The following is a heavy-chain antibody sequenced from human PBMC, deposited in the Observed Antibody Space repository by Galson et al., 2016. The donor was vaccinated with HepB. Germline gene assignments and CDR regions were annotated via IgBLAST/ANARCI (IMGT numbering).Heavy chain of an antibody. CDR2: MSPNSGER. CDR3: ARPFVQGIGGDPFDL. CDR1: GYTFDVYD. Sequence: SVKVSCKASGYTFDVYDIHWVRQVAGQGLQWMAWMSPNSGERVYAQQFQGRVTVTMDISISTVYLELSNLTSQDAAIYFCARPFVQGIGGDPFDLWGQGTLVTVSS. J-gene: IGHJ3*01. D-gene: IGHD3-16*01. V-gene: IGHV1-8*01.